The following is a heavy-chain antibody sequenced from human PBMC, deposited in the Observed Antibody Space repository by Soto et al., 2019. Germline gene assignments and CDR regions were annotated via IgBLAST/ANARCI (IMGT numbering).Heavy chain of an antibody. CDR2: IYYSGST. D-gene: IGHD6-13*01. J-gene: IGHJ5*02. Sequence: NPSETLSLTCTVSGGSISSYYWSWIRQPPGKGLEWIGYIYYSGSTNYNPSLKSRVTISVDTSKNQFSLKLSSVTAADTAVYYCARDRRVTDSSSWYFYNWFDPWGQGTLVTVSS. CDR3: ARDRRVTDSSSWYFYNWFDP. V-gene: IGHV4-59*01. CDR1: GGSISSYY.